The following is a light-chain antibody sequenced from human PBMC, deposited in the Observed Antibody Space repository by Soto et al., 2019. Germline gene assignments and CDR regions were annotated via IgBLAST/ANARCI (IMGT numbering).Light chain of an antibody. CDR2: EVI. CDR1: SSDVGGYIS. V-gene: IGLV2-8*01. Sequence: QSALTQPPSASGSPGQSVTISCTETSSDVGGYISVSWYQQHPGKAPKLMIYEVIKRPSGVPDRFSGSKSGNTASLTVSGLQAEDEADYYCSSYAANNNVLFGGGTKLTVL. CDR3: SSYAANNNVL. J-gene: IGLJ2*01.